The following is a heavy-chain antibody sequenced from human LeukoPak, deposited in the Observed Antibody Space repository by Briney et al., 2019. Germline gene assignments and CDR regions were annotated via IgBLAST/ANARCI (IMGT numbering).Heavy chain of an antibody. J-gene: IGHJ4*02. Sequence: PSETLSLTCTVSGGSFSSGSYYWSWIRQPAGKGLEWIGRIYTTGSTNYNPTLKSRVTMSVDTSKNQFSLKLSSVTAADTAVYYCAREIEYSSFDYWGQGTLVTVSS. CDR1: GGSFSSGSYY. CDR3: AREIEYSSFDY. D-gene: IGHD6-6*01. V-gene: IGHV4-61*02. CDR2: IYTTGST.